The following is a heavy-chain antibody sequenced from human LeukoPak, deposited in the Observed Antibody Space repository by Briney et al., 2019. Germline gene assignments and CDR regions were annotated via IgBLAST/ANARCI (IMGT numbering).Heavy chain of an antibody. CDR1: GGTFSSYA. CDR2: IIPIFGTA. D-gene: IGHD2-2*01. Sequence: GASVKVSCKASGGTFSSYAISWVRQAPGQGLEWMGGIIPIFGTANYAQKFQGRVTITTDESTSTAYMELSSLRSEDTAVYYCARDKGIVVVPAAVQGDAFDIWGQGTMVTVSS. V-gene: IGHV1-69*05. CDR3: ARDKGIVVVPAAVQGDAFDI. J-gene: IGHJ3*02.